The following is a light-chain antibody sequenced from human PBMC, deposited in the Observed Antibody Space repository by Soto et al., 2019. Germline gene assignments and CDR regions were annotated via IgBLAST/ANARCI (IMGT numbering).Light chain of an antibody. J-gene: IGKJ1*01. CDR2: AAS. CDR1: RAISTN. Sequence: DIQLTQSPSFLSASVGDRVTITCRASRAISTNLAWYQQEPGKAPKLLIYAASTLQSGVPSRFSGSGSATEFTLTISSLQPEDFATYYCQHLNGYPRTFGQGTKVEIK. V-gene: IGKV1-9*01. CDR3: QHLNGYPRT.